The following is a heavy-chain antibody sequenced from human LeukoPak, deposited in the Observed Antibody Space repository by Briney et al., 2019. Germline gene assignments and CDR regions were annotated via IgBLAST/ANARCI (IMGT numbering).Heavy chain of an antibody. D-gene: IGHD3-10*01. CDR3: AKDISGSGSYYLDY. J-gene: IGHJ4*02. CDR2: ISGSGGST. CDR1: GFTFSSYA. Sequence: PGGSLRLSCAASGFTFSSYAMSWVRQAPGKGLEWVSAISGSGGSTYYADSVKGRFTISRDNSKNTLYLQMNSLRAEDTALYYCAKDISGSGSYYLDYWGQGTLVTVSS. V-gene: IGHV3-23*01.